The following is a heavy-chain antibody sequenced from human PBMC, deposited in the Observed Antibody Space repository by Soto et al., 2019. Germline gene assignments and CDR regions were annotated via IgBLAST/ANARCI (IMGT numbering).Heavy chain of an antibody. J-gene: IGHJ4*02. Sequence: QVQLVESGGGVVQPGRSLRLSCAASGFTFSSYGMHWVRQAPGKGLEWVAVIWYYGSNKYYADSVKGRFTISRDNSKNTLYLQMNSLRAEDTAVYYCARGTDIVATFPLDYWGQGTLVTVSS. V-gene: IGHV3-33*01. CDR3: ARGTDIVATFPLDY. CDR2: IWYYGSNK. CDR1: GFTFSSYG. D-gene: IGHD5-12*01.